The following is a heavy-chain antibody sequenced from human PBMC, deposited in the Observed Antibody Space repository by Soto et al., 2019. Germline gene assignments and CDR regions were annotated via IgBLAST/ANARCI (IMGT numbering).Heavy chain of an antibody. D-gene: IGHD3-22*01. V-gene: IGHV3-23*01. Sequence: GGSLRLSCAASGFTFSSYAMSWVRQAPGKXLEWVSAISGSGGSTYYADSVKGRFTISRDNSKNTLYLQMNSLRAEDTAVYYCAKDRMPTYYYDSSGSSTYDYWGQGTLVTVSS. J-gene: IGHJ4*02. CDR2: ISGSGGST. CDR3: AKDRMPTYYYDSSGSSTYDY. CDR1: GFTFSSYA.